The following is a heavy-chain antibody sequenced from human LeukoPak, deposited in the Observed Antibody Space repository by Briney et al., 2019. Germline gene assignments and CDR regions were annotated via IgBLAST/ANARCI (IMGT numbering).Heavy chain of an antibody. J-gene: IGHJ4*02. CDR3: ARVVDTHFDY. D-gene: IGHD5-18*01. CDR1: GLSVSSNY. V-gene: IGHV3-66*01. CDR2: IYRDGSS. Sequence: GGSLRLSCVASGLSVSSNYMSWVRQAPGKGLEWVSVIYRDGSSYYAESVKGRFTISRDNSKNTLYIQMNSLRAEDTAVYYCARVVDTHFDYWGQGTLVTVSS.